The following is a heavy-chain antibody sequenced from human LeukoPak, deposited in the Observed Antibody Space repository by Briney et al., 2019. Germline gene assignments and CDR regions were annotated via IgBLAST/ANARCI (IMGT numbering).Heavy chain of an antibody. CDR3: AKGAWASRYYYDSSGYYYSFDY. D-gene: IGHD3-22*01. CDR1: GFTFSSYA. J-gene: IGHJ4*02. CDR2: ISGSGGST. V-gene: IGHV3-23*01. Sequence: GASLRLSCAASGFTFSSYAMSWVRQAPGKGLELVSAISGSGGSTYYADPVKGRFTISRDNSKNTLYLQMNSLRAEDTAVYYCAKGAWASRYYYDSSGYYYSFDYWGQGTLVTVSS.